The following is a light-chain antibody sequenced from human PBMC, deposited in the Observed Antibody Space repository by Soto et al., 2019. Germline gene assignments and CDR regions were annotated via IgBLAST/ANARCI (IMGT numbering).Light chain of an antibody. J-gene: IGKJ5*01. CDR2: GAS. CDR3: QQNNTGTHIT. CDR1: ENVRTK. Sequence: VTSLFPAILSVSHGEAATLPCRASENVRTKVGWYQQNFGQALMLLIYGASTRATGIPDRFSGSGSGTQFTLTISRLQSEDSAVHFFQQNNTGTHITFGQGTRLEI. V-gene: IGKV3-15*01.